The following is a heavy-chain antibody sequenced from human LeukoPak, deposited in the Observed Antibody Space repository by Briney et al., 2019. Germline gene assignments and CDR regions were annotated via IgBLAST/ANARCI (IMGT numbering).Heavy chain of an antibody. Sequence: SETGSLTCTVSGGSISSGDYYWSWIRQPPGKGLEWIGYIYYSGSTYYNPSLKSRVTISVDTSKNQFSLKLSSVTAADTAVYYCARKYYDILTGWRIGMDVWGQGTTVTVSS. CDR3: ARKYYDILTGWRIGMDV. CDR2: IYYSGST. D-gene: IGHD3-9*01. V-gene: IGHV4-30-4*08. J-gene: IGHJ6*02. CDR1: GGSISSGDYY.